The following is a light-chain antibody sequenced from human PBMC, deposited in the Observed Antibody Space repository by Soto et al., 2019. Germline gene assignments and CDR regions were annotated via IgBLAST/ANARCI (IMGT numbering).Light chain of an antibody. CDR3: SSYTVSTPVV. Sequence: QSVLTQPASVSGSPGQSITISCTGTSSDVGGYNYVSWYQQHPGKAPRLMIYEVSNRPSGVSNRFSGSKSGNTASLTISGLQAEDEADYYCSSYTVSTPVVFGGGTQLTVL. J-gene: IGLJ3*02. CDR1: SSDVGGYNY. CDR2: EVS. V-gene: IGLV2-14*01.